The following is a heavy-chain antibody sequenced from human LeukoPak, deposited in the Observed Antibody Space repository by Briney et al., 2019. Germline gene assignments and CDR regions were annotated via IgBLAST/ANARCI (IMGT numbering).Heavy chain of an antibody. CDR2: IYSGGST. CDR1: GFTVGSSY. CDR3: ARLSGSYYEADY. D-gene: IGHD1-26*01. J-gene: IGHJ4*02. Sequence: GGSLRLSCAASGFTVGSSYMGWVRQAPGKGLEWVSDIYSGGSTYYADSMKGRFTLSRDNSKNTLYLQMNSLRAEDTAVYYCARLSGSYYEADYWGQGTLVTVSS. V-gene: IGHV3-53*01.